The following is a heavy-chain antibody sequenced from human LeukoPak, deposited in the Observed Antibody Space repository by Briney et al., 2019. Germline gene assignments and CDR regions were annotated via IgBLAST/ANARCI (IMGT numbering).Heavy chain of an antibody. J-gene: IGHJ5*02. V-gene: IGHV4-59*01. Sequence: PSETLSLTCTVSGGSISSFYWSWIRQSPGKGLEWIGHIYHSGNTDYNPSLKSRLTISVDTSKNQVSLKLSSVTAADTAVYYCARDARGYSYGDRWGQGTLVTVSS. D-gene: IGHD5-18*01. CDR1: GGSISSFY. CDR2: IYHSGNT. CDR3: ARDARGYSYGDR.